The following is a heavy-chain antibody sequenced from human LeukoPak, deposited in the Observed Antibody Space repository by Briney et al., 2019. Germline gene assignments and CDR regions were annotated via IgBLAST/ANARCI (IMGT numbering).Heavy chain of an antibody. Sequence: GGSLRLSCAASGFPFSSHGMHWVRQAPGKGLEWVAYIRQEGRDTYYADSVKGRFSISRDDSKYTVNLEMNALRTEDMAVYYCARDFNWGFDYWGQGTLVSVSS. CDR3: ARDFNWGFDY. J-gene: IGHJ4*02. CDR2: IRQEGRDT. D-gene: IGHD7-27*01. CDR1: GFPFSSHG. V-gene: IGHV3-30*02.